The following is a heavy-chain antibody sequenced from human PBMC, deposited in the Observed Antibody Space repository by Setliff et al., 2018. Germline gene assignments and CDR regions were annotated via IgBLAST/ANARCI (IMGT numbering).Heavy chain of an antibody. Sequence: SETLSLTCTVSGDSISRAMYYWSWLRQSAGKGLECIGRIYTDGSTKYNPSLNSRVTLLIDTAKNQISLRLSSVTAADTAVYYCARGRAGHSGHWGQGTLVTVSS. V-gene: IGHV4-61*02. J-gene: IGHJ4*02. CDR1: GDSISRAMYY. D-gene: IGHD6-19*01. CDR3: ARGRAGHSGH. CDR2: IYTDGST.